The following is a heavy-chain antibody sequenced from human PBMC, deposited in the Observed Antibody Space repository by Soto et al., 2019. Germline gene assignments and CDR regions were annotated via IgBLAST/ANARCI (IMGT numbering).Heavy chain of an antibody. CDR2: IIPILGIA. D-gene: IGHD6-13*01. Sequence: VKVSCKASGGTFSSYTISWVRQAPGQGREWMGRIIPILGIANYAQKFQGRVTITADKSTSTAYMELRSLRSDDTAVYYCARAVDTRYSSSWDDPAIDYYYYYMDVWGKGTTVTVSS. J-gene: IGHJ6*03. V-gene: IGHV1-69*02. CDR3: ARAVDTRYSSSWDDPAIDYYYYYMDV. CDR1: GGTFSSYT.